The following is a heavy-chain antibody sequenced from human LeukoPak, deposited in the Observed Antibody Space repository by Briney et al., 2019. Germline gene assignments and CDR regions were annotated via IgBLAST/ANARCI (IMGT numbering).Heavy chain of an antibody. Sequence: GGSLRLSCAASGFTVSSNYMSWVRQAPGKGLEWVSVIYSGGSTYYADSVKGRFTTSRDNSKNTLYLQMNSLRAEDTAVYYCASGIAAADAFDIWGQGTMVTVSS. J-gene: IGHJ3*02. CDR3: ASGIAAADAFDI. CDR2: IYSGGST. D-gene: IGHD6-13*01. CDR1: GFTVSSNY. V-gene: IGHV3-53*01.